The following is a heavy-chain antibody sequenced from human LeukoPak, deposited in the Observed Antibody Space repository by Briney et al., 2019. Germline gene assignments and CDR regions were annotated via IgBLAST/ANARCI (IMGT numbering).Heavy chain of an antibody. CDR1: GGSISSYY. Sequence: SETLSLTCTVSGGSISSYYWSWIRQPPGKGLEWIGYIYYSGSTNYNPSLKSRVTISVDTSKNQFSLKLSFVTAADTAVYYCARDRPSNNYGMDVWGQGTTVTVSS. J-gene: IGHJ6*02. CDR2: IYYSGST. V-gene: IGHV4-59*01. CDR3: ARDRPSNNYGMDV.